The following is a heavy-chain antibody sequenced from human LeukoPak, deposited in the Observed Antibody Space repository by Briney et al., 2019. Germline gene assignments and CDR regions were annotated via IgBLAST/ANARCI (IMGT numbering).Heavy chain of an antibody. Sequence: GASVKVSCKASGGTFSSYAISWVRQAPGQGLEWKGGIIPIFGTANYAQKFQGRVTITADKSTSTAYMELSSLRSEDTAVYYCARDREGYCSSTSCYPSNWFDPWGQGTLVTVSS. CDR3: ARDREGYCSSTSCYPSNWFDP. D-gene: IGHD2-2*01. V-gene: IGHV1-69*06. CDR1: GGTFSSYA. CDR2: IIPIFGTA. J-gene: IGHJ5*02.